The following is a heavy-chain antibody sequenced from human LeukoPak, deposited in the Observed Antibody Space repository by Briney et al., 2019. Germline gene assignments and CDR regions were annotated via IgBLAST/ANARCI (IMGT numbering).Heavy chain of an antibody. CDR1: GFTVSSHY. CDR3: ARAGYCSGGSCYGSDY. D-gene: IGHD2-15*01. Sequence: GGSLRLSCAASGFTVSSHYMSWVRQAPGKGLKWVSVIYSDGSTYYADSVKGRFTISRDNSKNTLYLQMDSLRAEDTAVYYCARAGYCSGGSCYGSDYWGQGTLVSVSS. V-gene: IGHV3-53*01. CDR2: IYSDGST. J-gene: IGHJ4*02.